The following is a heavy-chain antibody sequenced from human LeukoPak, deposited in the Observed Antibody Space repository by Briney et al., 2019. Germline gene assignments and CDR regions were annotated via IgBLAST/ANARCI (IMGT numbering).Heavy chain of an antibody. Sequence: ASVKVSCKASGYTFTSYGISWVRQAPGQGLEWMGWINPNSGGTNYAQKFQGRVTMTRDTSISTAYMELSRLRSDDTAVYYCARDPEGIVATFPYYYYYYMDVWGKGTTVTVSS. CDR3: ARDPEGIVATFPYYYYYYMDV. CDR1: GYTFTSYG. V-gene: IGHV1-2*02. J-gene: IGHJ6*03. CDR2: INPNSGGT. D-gene: IGHD5-12*01.